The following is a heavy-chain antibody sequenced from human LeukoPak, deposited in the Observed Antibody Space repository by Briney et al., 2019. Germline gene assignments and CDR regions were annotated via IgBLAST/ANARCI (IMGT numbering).Heavy chain of an antibody. CDR3: ASSGWHRGNDY. Sequence: GGSLRLSCAASGFTFSNYAMSWVRQAPGKGLEWVANIKQDGSEKYYVDSVKGRFTISRDNAKNSLYLQMNSLRAEDTAVYYCASSGWHRGNDYWGQGTLVTVSS. CDR2: IKQDGSEK. V-gene: IGHV3-7*01. D-gene: IGHD6-19*01. J-gene: IGHJ4*02. CDR1: GFTFSNYA.